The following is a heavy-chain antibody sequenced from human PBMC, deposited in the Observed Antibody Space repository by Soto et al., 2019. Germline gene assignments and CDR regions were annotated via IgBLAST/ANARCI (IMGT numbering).Heavy chain of an antibody. CDR1: GYSFTSYW. V-gene: IGHV5-51*01. D-gene: IGHD3-22*01. CDR3: ARPLDHYYDSSGYRPYAFDI. J-gene: IGHJ3*02. CDR2: IYPGDSDT. Sequence: GESLKISCKGSGYSFTSYWIGWVRQMPGKGLEWMGIIYPGDSDTRYSPSFQGQVTISADKSISTAYLQWSSLKASDTATYYCARPLDHYYDSSGYRPYAFDIWGQGTMVTVSS.